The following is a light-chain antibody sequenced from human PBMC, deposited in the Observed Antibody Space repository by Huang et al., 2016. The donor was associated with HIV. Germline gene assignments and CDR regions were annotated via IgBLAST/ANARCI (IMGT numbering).Light chain of an antibody. CDR3: QQYHNWPYT. Sequence: EIIMTQSPATLSLSPGEGASLSCRANQSVATHLAWYLYRPGQSPRILICGASTRASGLPGRFSGSGSGTQFTLTVSGLQSEDFAVYYCQQYHNWPYTFGQGTKLEI. J-gene: IGKJ2*01. CDR1: QSVATH. V-gene: IGKV3-15*01. CDR2: GAS.